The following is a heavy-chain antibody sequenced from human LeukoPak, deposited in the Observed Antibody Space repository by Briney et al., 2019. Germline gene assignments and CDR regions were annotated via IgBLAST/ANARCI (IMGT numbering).Heavy chain of an antibody. J-gene: IGHJ4*02. V-gene: IGHV3-7*04. D-gene: IGHD3-10*01. CDR2: INQDGSEK. CDR1: GFTFSSHW. CDR3: ERAVYGYFDF. Sequence: GGSLRLSCAASGFTFSSHWMSWVRQAPRKGQEWEANINQDGSEKYYVDSEKGRFTISRANAKNSLYMQMSSLRAEDTAVYYCERAVYGYFDFWGQGTMLTVSS.